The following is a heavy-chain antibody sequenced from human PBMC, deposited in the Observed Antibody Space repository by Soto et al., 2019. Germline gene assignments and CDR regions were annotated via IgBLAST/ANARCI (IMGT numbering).Heavy chain of an antibody. D-gene: IGHD2-2*01. Sequence: XESLSLPCSVSWGSMNYNRYYWGWIRQPPGKGLEWVVGIFYTGTTYYSPSLKDRVTISVDTSKNSFSLNLTSVTAADTAVYFCARLVVVAPVANAWGQGTLVTVSS. CDR2: IFYTGTT. CDR1: WGSMNYNRYY. CDR3: ARLVVVAPVANA. J-gene: IGHJ5*02. V-gene: IGHV4-39*02.